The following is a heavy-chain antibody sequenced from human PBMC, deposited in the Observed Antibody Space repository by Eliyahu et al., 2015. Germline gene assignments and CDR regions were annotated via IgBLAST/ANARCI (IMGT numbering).Heavy chain of an antibody. CDR1: GFTFSGSW. D-gene: IGHD3-22*01. Sequence: EVQLVESGGGLVQPGGSLRLSCAASGFTFSGSWMHWVRQAPGKGLVWVSRMNSDGSTTNYADSVMGRFTVSRDNAKNTLYLQMNSLRDEDTAVYYCARAGYYRLDYWGQGTLVTVSS. J-gene: IGHJ4*02. V-gene: IGHV3-74*01. CDR3: ARAGYYRLDY. CDR2: MNSDGSTT.